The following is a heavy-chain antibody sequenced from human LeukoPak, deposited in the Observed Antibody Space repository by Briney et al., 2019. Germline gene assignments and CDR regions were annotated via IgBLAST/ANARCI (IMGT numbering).Heavy chain of an antibody. D-gene: IGHD5-12*01. CDR2: IIAGNGNT. Sequence: ASVKVSCKASGYTFTSYAMHWVRQAPGQRLEWMGWIIAGNGNTKYSQKFQGRVTITRDTSASTAYMELSSLRSEDTAVYYCARASGYDSNYYYYGMDVWGQGTTVTVSS. CDR3: ARASGYDSNYYYYGMDV. CDR1: GYTFTSYA. J-gene: IGHJ6*02. V-gene: IGHV1-3*01.